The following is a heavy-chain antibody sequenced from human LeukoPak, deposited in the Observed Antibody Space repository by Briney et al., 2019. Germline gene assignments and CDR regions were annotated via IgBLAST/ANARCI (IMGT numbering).Heavy chain of an antibody. J-gene: IGHJ4*02. Sequence: GGSLRLACAASGFTFSSYAMHWVRQAPGKGLEWVAVISYDGSNKYYADSVKGRFTISRDNSKNTLYLQMNSLRAEDTAVYYCARNYDGSGYYYFYFWGQGTLVTVSS. CDR3: ARNYDGSGYYYFYF. D-gene: IGHD3-22*01. CDR1: GFTFSSYA. CDR2: ISYDGSNK. V-gene: IGHV3-30*04.